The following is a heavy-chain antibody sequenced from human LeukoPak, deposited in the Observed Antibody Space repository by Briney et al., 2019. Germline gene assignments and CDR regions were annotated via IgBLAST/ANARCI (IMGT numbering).Heavy chain of an antibody. J-gene: IGHJ4*02. Sequence: GGSLRLSCAASGFTFSSYWMSWVRQAPGKGLEWVANIKQDGSEKYYVDSVKGRFTISRDNAKNSLDLQMNNLKAEDTAVYYCARGVFATGWYPDNFDYWGQGILVTVSS. CDR3: ARGVFATGWYPDNFDY. CDR1: GFTFSSYW. D-gene: IGHD6-19*01. V-gene: IGHV3-7*01. CDR2: IKQDGSEK.